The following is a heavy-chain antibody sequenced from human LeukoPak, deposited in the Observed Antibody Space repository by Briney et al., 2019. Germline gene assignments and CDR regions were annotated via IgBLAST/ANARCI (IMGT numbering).Heavy chain of an antibody. J-gene: IGHJ5*02. D-gene: IGHD3-22*01. CDR2: ISSSGSTI. CDR1: GITFSSYE. CDR3: ARDSSGYFHWFDP. V-gene: IGHV3-48*03. Sequence: GGSLRLPCAASGITFSSYEMNWVRQAPGKGLEWVSYISSSGSTIYYADSVRGRFTISRDNAKNSLYLQMNSLRAEDTAVYYCARDSSGYFHWFDPWGQGTLVTVSS.